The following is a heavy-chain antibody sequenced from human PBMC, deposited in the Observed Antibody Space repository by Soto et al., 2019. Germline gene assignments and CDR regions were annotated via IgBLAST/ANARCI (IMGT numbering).Heavy chain of an antibody. CDR3: ARHYGSGSYLGY. CDR2: IYYGGST. J-gene: IGHJ4*02. Sequence: SETLSLTCTVSGGSISSSSYYWGWIRQPPGKGLEWIGSIYYGGSTYYNPSLKSRVTISVDTSKNQFSLKLSSVTAADTAVYYCARHYGSGSYLGYWGQGTLVTVS. D-gene: IGHD3-10*01. V-gene: IGHV4-39*01. CDR1: GGSISSSSYY.